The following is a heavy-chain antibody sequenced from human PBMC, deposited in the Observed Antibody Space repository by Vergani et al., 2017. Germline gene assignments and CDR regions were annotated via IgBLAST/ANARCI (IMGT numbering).Heavy chain of an antibody. J-gene: IGHJ6*03. CDR2: INHSGST. Sequence: QVQLQQWGAGLLKPSETLSLTCAVYGGSFSGYYWSWIRQPPGKGLVWIGEINHSGSTNYNPSLKSRVTISVDTSKNQFSLKLSSVTAADTAVYYCARVRGYYYMDVWGKGTTVTVSS. V-gene: IGHV4-34*01. CDR3: ARVRGYYYMDV. CDR1: GGSFSGYY.